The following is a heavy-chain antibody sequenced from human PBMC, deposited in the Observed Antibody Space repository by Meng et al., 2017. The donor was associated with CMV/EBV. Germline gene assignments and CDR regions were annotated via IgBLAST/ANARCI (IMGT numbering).Heavy chain of an antibody. CDR2: INHSGST. D-gene: IGHD2-2*01. J-gene: IGHJ6*02. CDR3: ARGEWSRGQYQLQIARYYYYGMDV. CDR1: GGSFSGYY. Sequence: QILSLTCAVYGGSFSGYYWSWIRQPPGKGLEWIGEINHSGSTNYNPSLKRRVTISVDTSKNQFSLKLSSVTAADTAVYYCARGEWSRGQYQLQIARYYYYGMDVWGQGTTVTVSS. V-gene: IGHV4-34*01.